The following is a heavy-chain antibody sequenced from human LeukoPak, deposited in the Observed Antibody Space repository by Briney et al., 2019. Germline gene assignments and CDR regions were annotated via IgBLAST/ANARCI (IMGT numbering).Heavy chain of an antibody. Sequence: SETLSLTCAVYGGSFSGYYWSWIRQPPGKGLEWIGEINHSGSTNYNPSLKSRVTISVDTSKNQFSLKLSSVTAADTAVYYCARVIITMVRGAIDYWGQGTLVTVSS. CDR2: INHSGST. V-gene: IGHV4-34*01. D-gene: IGHD3-10*01. CDR1: GGSFSGYY. J-gene: IGHJ4*02. CDR3: ARVIITMVRGAIDY.